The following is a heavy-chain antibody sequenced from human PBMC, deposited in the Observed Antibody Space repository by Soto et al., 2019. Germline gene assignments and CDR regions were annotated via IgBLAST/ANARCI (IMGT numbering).Heavy chain of an antibody. J-gene: IGHJ1*01. CDR3: AKYPKDGLTVTSSANEDLRH. Sequence: GGSLRLSCAASGFTFSNAWMSWVRQAPGKGLEWVGRIKSKTDGGTTDYAAPVKGRLTISRDNSDNTLYLQMNSLRAEDTAVYYCAKYPKDGLTVTSSANEDLRHWGQGTLVTVSS. CDR1: GFTFSNAW. V-gene: IGHV3-15*01. D-gene: IGHD4-17*01. CDR2: IKSKTDGGTT.